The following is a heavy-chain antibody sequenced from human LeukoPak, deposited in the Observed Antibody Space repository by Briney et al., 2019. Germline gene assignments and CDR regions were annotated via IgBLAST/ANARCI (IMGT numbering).Heavy chain of an antibody. CDR3: ARQKRYSGYVGD. V-gene: IGHV4-39*01. CDR1: GGSISSSSYY. D-gene: IGHD5-12*01. J-gene: IGHJ4*02. Sequence: SETLSLTCTVSGGSISSSSYYWGWIRQPPGKGLEWIGSIYYSGSTYYNPSLKSRVTISVDTSKNQFSLKLSSVTAADTAVYYCARQKRYSGYVGDWGQGTLVTVSS. CDR2: IYYSGST.